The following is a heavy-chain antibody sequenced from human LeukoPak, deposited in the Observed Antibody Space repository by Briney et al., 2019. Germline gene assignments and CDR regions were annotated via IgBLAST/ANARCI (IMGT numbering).Heavy chain of an antibody. J-gene: IGHJ4*02. CDR1: GFTFSSYA. V-gene: IGHV3-23*01. CDR2: ISGSGGSI. D-gene: IGHD1-1*01. Sequence: GGSLRLSCAASGFTFSSYAMSWVRQAPGKGLEWVSGISGSGGSIYYADSVKGRFTISRDNSKNTLYLQMNTLRAEDTAVYYCAKGVATTLITIFDYWGQGTLVTVSS. CDR3: AKGVATTLITIFDY.